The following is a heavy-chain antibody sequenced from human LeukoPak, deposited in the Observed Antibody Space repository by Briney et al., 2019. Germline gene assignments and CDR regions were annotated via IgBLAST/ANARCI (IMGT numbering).Heavy chain of an antibody. Sequence: ASVKVSCKASGYTFTGYYMHWFRQAPGQGLEWMGRINPNSGGTNYAQKFQGRVTMTRDTSISTAYMELSRLRSDDTAVYYCARTAGGNSHFDYWGQGTLVTVSS. D-gene: IGHD4-23*01. CDR1: GYTFTGYY. CDR2: INPNSGGT. J-gene: IGHJ4*02. CDR3: ARTAGGNSHFDY. V-gene: IGHV1-2*06.